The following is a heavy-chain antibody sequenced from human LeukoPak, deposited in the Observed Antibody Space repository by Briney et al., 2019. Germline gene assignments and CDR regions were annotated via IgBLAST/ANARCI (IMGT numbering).Heavy chain of an antibody. CDR3: AKVKGIAAALYYFDY. D-gene: IGHD6-13*01. J-gene: IGHJ4*02. Sequence: QSGGSLRLYCAASGFTFSSYSMNWVRQAPGKGLEWVSAISGSGSTYYADSVKGRFTISRDNSKNTLYLQMNSLRAEDTAVYYCAKVKGIAAALYYFDYWGQGTLVTVSS. CDR2: ISGSGST. CDR1: GFTFSSYS. V-gene: IGHV3-23*01.